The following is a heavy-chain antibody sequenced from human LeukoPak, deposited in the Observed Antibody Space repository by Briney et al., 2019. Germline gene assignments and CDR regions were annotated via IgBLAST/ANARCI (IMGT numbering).Heavy chain of an antibody. CDR3: ATDISTHYFGS. J-gene: IGHJ4*02. CDR1: GFTFSSYA. Sequence: GGSLRLSCVASGFTFSSYAMGWVRQAPGKGLEWVTFIWYDASNKYYAESVKGRFTISRDNSRNTVFLQMNSLRAEDTAIYYCATDISTHYFGSWGQGTLVTVSS. D-gene: IGHD3-9*01. CDR2: IWYDASNK. V-gene: IGHV3-33*08.